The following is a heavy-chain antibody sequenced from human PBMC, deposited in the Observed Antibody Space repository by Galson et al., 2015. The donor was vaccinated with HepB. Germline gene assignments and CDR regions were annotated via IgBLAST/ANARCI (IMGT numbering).Heavy chain of an antibody. CDR3: AKEDTAAKGYYYYYYMDV. CDR2: ISWNSGRL. D-gene: IGHD6-13*01. J-gene: IGHJ6*03. V-gene: IGHV3-9*01. CDR1: GFSFEEYA. Sequence: SLRLSCAASGFSFEEYAMHWVRQAPGKGLEWVAGISWNSGRLDYADSVKGRFTISRDNAKNSLYLQMDSLRTEDTAFYYCAKEDTAAKGYYYYYYMDVWGKGTTVTVSS.